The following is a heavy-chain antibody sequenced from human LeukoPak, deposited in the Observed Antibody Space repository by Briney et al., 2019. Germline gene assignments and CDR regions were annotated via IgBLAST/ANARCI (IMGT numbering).Heavy chain of an antibody. CDR3: ARDHLTLVAFDI. CDR2: ISSSGSTI. CDR1: GFTFSDYY. J-gene: IGHJ3*02. V-gene: IGHV3-11*01. D-gene: IGHD3-10*01. Sequence: GGSLRLSCAASGFTFSDYYMSWIRQAPGKGLEWVSYISSSGSTIYYADSVKGRFTISRDNAENSLYLQMNSLRAEDTAVYYCARDHLTLVAFDIWGQGTMVTVSS.